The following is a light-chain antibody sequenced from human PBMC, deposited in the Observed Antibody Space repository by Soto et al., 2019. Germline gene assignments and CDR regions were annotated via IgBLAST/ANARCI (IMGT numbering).Light chain of an antibody. V-gene: IGKV3-20*01. CDR2: DAS. CDR3: HHYANSPPFT. Sequence: EIVLTQSPGTLSLSPGERATLSCRASQSLSKSDLAWYQQKPGQSPRLLIYDASSRATGIADRFSGSWSGTAFTLTISRLECNDFEVYFCHHYANSPPFTFGQGTKLEIK. CDR1: QSLSKSD. J-gene: IGKJ2*01.